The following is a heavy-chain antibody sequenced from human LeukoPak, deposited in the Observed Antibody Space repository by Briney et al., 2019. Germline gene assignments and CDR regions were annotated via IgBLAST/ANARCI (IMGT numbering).Heavy chain of an antibody. D-gene: IGHD6-19*01. V-gene: IGHV3-7*03. J-gene: IGHJ4*02. CDR2: IKQDGSEK. CDR3: AKDGNLRGWLFDY. CDR1: GFTFSSYW. Sequence: GGSLRLSCAASGFTFSSYWMSWVRQAPGKGLEWVANIKQDGSEKYYVDSVKGRFTISRDNAKNSLYLQMNSLRAEDTALYYCAKDGNLRGWLFDYWGQGTLVTVSS.